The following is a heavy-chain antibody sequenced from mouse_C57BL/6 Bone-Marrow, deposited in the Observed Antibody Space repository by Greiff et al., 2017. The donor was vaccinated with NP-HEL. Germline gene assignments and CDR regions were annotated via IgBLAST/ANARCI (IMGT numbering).Heavy chain of an antibody. CDR1: GFTFSDFY. CDR3: ARDAPNWDYCDY. Sequence: EVKVVESGGGLVQSGRSLRLSCATSGFTFSDFYMEWVRQAPGKGLEWIAASRNKANDYTTEYSASVKGRFIVSRDTSQSILYLQMNALRAEDTAIYYCARDAPNWDYCDYWGQGTTLTVSS. D-gene: IGHD4-1*01. J-gene: IGHJ2*01. V-gene: IGHV7-1*01. CDR2: SRNKANDYTT.